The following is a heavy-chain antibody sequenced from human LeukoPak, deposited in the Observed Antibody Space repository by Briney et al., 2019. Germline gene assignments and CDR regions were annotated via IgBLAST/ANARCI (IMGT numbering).Heavy chain of an antibody. V-gene: IGHV1-2*02. Sequence: ASVKVSCKASGYTFTGYYMHWVRQAPGQGLEWMGWINPNSGGTNYAQKFQGRVTMTRDTSISTAYMELSRLRSDDTAVYYCAGVDYGGKSGDPPDYWGQGTLVTVSS. CDR3: AGVDYGGKSGDPPDY. J-gene: IGHJ4*02. CDR1: GYTFTGYY. D-gene: IGHD4-23*01. CDR2: INPNSGGT.